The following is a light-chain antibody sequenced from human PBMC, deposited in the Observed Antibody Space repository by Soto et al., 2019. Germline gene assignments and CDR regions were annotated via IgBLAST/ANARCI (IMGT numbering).Light chain of an antibody. CDR2: GAS. CDR1: QSVSSSY. CDR3: HQYGSSPRT. Sequence: ELVLTQSPGTLSLSPGERATLSCRASQSVSSSYLAWYQQKPDQAPSLLLYGASSRATGIPDRFSGSGSGTDLTLTISRLEPEDFAVYYCHQYGSSPRTFVGGTKVEIK. J-gene: IGKJ4*01. V-gene: IGKV3-20*01.